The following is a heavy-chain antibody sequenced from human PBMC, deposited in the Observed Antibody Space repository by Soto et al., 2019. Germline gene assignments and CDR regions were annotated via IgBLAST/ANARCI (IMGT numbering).Heavy chain of an antibody. CDR3: ARLRYCSGGSCYPDY. CDR2: IYPGDSDT. D-gene: IGHD2-15*01. V-gene: IGHV5-51*01. CDR1: GYSFTSYW. Sequence: PGESLKISCKGPGYSFTSYWIGWVRQMPGKGLEWMGIIYPGDSDTRYSPSFQGQVTISADKSISTAYLQWSSLKASDTAMYYCARLRYCSGGSCYPDYWGQGTLVTVSS. J-gene: IGHJ4*02.